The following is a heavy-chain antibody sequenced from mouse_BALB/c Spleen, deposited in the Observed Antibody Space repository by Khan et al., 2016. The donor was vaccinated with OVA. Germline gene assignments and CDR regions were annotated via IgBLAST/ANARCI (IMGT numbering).Heavy chain of an antibody. D-gene: IGHD1-2*01. V-gene: IGHV9-3*02. CDR2: INTNTGEP. CDR3: ARGYLSYGSGFAY. Sequence: QIQLVQSGPELKKPGETVKISCKASGYSFRNYGMNWVKQAPGKGLKWMGWINTNTGEPTYAEEFKGRFAFSLETSASTAYLQINNLKKEDTATYFCARGYLSYGSGFAYWGQGTLVTVSA. J-gene: IGHJ3*01. CDR1: GYSFRNYG.